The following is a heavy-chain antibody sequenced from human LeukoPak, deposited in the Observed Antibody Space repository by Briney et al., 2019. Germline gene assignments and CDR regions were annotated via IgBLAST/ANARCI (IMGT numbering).Heavy chain of an antibody. CDR2: FDPEDGET. Sequence: GASVKVSCKVSGYTLTELSMHWVRQAPGKGLEGRGGFDPEDGETIYAHKFQGRVTMTEDTSTDTAYMELSSLRSEDTAVYYCATSTVRYSGSQTFDYWGQGTLVTVSS. CDR1: GYTLTELS. J-gene: IGHJ4*02. D-gene: IGHD1-26*01. V-gene: IGHV1-24*01. CDR3: ATSTVRYSGSQTFDY.